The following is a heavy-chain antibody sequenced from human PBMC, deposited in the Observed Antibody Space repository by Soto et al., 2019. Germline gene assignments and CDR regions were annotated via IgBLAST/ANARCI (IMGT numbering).Heavy chain of an antibody. J-gene: IGHJ2*01. CDR2: IYYSGST. CDR3: ARHIVVVVAATWYFDL. V-gene: IGHV4-59*08. CDR1: GGSISSYY. Sequence: QVQLQESGPGLVKPSETLSLTCTVSGGSISSYYWSWIRQPPGKGLEWIGYIYYSGSTNYNPSLKSRVTISVDTSRNRFSLKLSSVTAEDTAVYYCARHIVVVVAATWYFDLWGRGTLVTVSS. D-gene: IGHD2-15*01.